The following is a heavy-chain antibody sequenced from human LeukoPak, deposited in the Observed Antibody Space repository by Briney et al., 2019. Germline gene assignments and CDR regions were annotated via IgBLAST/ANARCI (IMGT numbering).Heavy chain of an antibody. CDR1: GFTFDDYS. Sequence: PGRSLRLSCAASGFTFDDYSMHWVRQSPGKGLEWLSGLGWNGDIIDYADSVKGRFTISRDNAKNSLYLQIDSLKTEDTALYYCAKGSLIAASGTLFDFWGQGTRVTVSS. D-gene: IGHD6-13*01. CDR2: LGWNGDII. V-gene: IGHV3-9*01. CDR3: AKGSLIAASGTLFDF. J-gene: IGHJ4*02.